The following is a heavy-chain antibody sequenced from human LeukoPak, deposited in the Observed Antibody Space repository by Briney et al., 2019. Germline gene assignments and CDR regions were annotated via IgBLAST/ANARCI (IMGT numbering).Heavy chain of an antibody. CDR2: ISSSSSYI. J-gene: IGHJ6*04. CDR1: GFTFSSYS. V-gene: IGHV3-21*01. Sequence: MAGGSLRLSCAASGFTFSSYSMNWVRQAPGKGLEWVSSISSSSSYIYYADSVKGRFTISRDNAKNSLYLQMNSLRAEDTAVYYCARDMGGAVPAKMDVWGKGTTVTVSS. D-gene: IGHD2-2*01. CDR3: ARDMGGAVPAKMDV.